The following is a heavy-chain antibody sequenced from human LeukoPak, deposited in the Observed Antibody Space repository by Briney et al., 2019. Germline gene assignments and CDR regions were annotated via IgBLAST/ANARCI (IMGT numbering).Heavy chain of an antibody. D-gene: IGHD4-17*01. J-gene: IGHJ6*03. CDR2: IYSGGST. V-gene: IGHV3-53*01. Sequence: PGGPLRLSCAASGFTVSSNYMSWVRQAPGKGLEWVSVIYSGGSTYYADSVKGRFTISRDNSKNTLYLQMDSLRAEDTAVYYCARDRKGTYGDPPNYYYYYYMDVWGKGTTVTVSS. CDR3: ARDRKGTYGDPPNYYYYYYMDV. CDR1: GFTVSSNY.